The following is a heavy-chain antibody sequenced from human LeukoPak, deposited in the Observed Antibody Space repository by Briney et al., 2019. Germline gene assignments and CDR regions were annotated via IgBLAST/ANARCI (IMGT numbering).Heavy chain of an antibody. CDR2: TYYSGST. Sequence: SETLSLTCTVSGTSISRSGYYWSWIRQHPGKGLECIGFTYYSGSTHYNPSLESRVTISADTSKNQLSLKLNSVTAADTAVYFWVGGSYPLEYWGQGALVTVSS. CDR1: GTSISRSGYY. V-gene: IGHV4-31*03. D-gene: IGHD2-15*01. J-gene: IGHJ4*02. CDR3: VGGSYPLEY.